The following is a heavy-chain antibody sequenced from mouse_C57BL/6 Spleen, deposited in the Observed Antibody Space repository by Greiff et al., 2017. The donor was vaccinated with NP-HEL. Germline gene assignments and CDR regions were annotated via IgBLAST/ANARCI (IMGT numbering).Heavy chain of an antibody. J-gene: IGHJ2*01. Sequence: EVMLVESEGGLVQPGSSMKLSCTASGFTFSDYYMAWVRQVPEKGLEWVAIINYDGSSTYYLDSLKSRFIISRDNAKNILYLQMSSLKSEDTATYYCARDRAYGSSYGFDYWGQGTTLTVSS. CDR1: GFTFSDYY. V-gene: IGHV5-16*01. CDR2: INYDGSST. D-gene: IGHD1-1*01. CDR3: ARDRAYGSSYGFDY.